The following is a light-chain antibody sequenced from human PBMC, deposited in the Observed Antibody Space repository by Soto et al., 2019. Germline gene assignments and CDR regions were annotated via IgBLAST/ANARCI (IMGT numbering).Light chain of an antibody. CDR2: GAS. J-gene: IGKJ4*01. CDR1: QSVNNN. V-gene: IGKV3-15*01. Sequence: EIVLTQSPGTLSLSPGERATLSCRASQSVNNNLAWYQQKPGQAPRLLIYGASARATGIPARFSGSGSGTEFTLTISILQSEDFAVYYCQQYNNWPLTFGGGTKVEIK. CDR3: QQYNNWPLT.